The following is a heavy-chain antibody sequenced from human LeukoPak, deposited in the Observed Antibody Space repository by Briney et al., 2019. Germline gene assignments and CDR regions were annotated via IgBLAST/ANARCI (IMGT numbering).Heavy chain of an antibody. CDR3: ARRRDSSGYYLAPDY. CDR2: IIPIFGTA. CDR1: GGTFSSYA. Sequence: GSSVKVSCKASGGTFSSYAISWVRQAPGQGLEWMGGIIPIFGTANYAQKFQGRVTITADESTSTAYMELSSLRSEDTAVYYRARRRDSSGYYLAPDYWGQGTLVTVSS. D-gene: IGHD3-22*01. V-gene: IGHV1-69*01. J-gene: IGHJ4*02.